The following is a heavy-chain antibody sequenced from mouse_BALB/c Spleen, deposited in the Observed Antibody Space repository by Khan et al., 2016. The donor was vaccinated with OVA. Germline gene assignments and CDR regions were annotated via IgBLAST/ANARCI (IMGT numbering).Heavy chain of an antibody. CDR1: GYTFSSYW. V-gene: IGHV1-9*01. D-gene: IGHD4-1*01. CDR3: ARGAGTTYGMGY. CDR2: ILPGRGNS. Sequence: QVQLQQSGAELMKPGASVKISCKATGYTFSSYWIEWVKQRPGHGLEWIGEILPGRGNSNYNEKFKDRATFTADTSSTIAYMQLSSLTSEDSAVYYCARGAGTTYGMGYWGQGTSVTVSS. J-gene: IGHJ4*01.